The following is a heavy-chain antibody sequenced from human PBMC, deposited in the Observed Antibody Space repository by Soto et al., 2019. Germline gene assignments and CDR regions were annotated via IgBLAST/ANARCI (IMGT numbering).Heavy chain of an antibody. D-gene: IGHD3-10*01. CDR1: CGSIPSNSYY. CDR3: ARHSTSGNLYSPINY. J-gene: IGHJ4*02. Sequence: ETPSLTFTVSCGSIPSNSYYWGGVRPPPGKGLEWIGSIYYSGSTYYNPSLKSRVTISVDTSKNQFSLKLSSVTAADTAVYFCARHSTSGNLYSPINYWGQGALVTVSS. V-gene: IGHV4-39*01. CDR2: IYYSGST.